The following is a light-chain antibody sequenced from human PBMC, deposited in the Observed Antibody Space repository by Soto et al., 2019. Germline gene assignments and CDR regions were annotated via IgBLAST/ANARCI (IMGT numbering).Light chain of an antibody. Sequence: DIQMTQSPSTLSASVGDRVTITCRASQSVSSWLAWYQQKPGKAPKLLIYDASNLESGVPSRFSGSGSGTEFTLTISNLQPDDFASYYCQQYKSYSWTFGQGTKV. V-gene: IGKV1-5*01. CDR2: DAS. CDR3: QQYKSYSWT. CDR1: QSVSSW. J-gene: IGKJ1*01.